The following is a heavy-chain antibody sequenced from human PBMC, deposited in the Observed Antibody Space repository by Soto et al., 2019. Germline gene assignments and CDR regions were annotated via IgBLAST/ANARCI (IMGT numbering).Heavy chain of an antibody. Sequence: QVQLVESGGGVVQPGRSLRLSCAASGFTFSSYGMHWVRQAPGKGLEWVAVISYDGSNKYYADSVKGRFTISRDNSRNTLYLQRNSLRAEDTAVYYCAKERDYYGALDYWGQGTLVTVSS. CDR2: ISYDGSNK. V-gene: IGHV3-30*18. J-gene: IGHJ4*02. CDR1: GFTFSSYG. CDR3: AKERDYYGALDY. D-gene: IGHD1-26*01.